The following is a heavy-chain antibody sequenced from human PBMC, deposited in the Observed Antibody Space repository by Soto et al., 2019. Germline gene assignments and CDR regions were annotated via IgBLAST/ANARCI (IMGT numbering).Heavy chain of an antibody. Sequence: SETLSVTCSLSGCSIGTNYWAWLRQPPGRGLEWIGYIYFTGSTNYNPSLKSRLTISLDKSKNQFSLRLSSVTAADTAVYFCARDVRNQLDTSGPPGWFDPWAREHWSP. CDR2: IYFTGST. D-gene: IGHD3-22*01. CDR3: ARDVRNQLDTSGPPGWFDP. J-gene: IGHJ5*02. V-gene: IGHV4-59*01. CDR1: GCSIGTNY.